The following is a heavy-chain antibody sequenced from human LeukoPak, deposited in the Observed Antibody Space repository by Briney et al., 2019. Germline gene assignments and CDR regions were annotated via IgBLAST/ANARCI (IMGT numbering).Heavy chain of an antibody. J-gene: IGHJ4*02. Sequence: SETLSLTCTVSGYSISSGYYWGWIRQPPGKDLEWIGSIYHSGSTYYNPSLKSRVTISVDTSKNQFSLKLSSVTAADTAVYYCARDPYQSYYYGSGSYYSPSTSNSGIDYWGQGTLVTASS. V-gene: IGHV4-38-2*02. CDR1: GYSISSGYY. D-gene: IGHD3-10*01. CDR2: IYHSGST. CDR3: ARDPYQSYYYGSGSYYSPSTSNSGIDY.